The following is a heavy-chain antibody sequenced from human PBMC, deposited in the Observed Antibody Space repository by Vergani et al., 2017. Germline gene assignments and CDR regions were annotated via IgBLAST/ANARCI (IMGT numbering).Heavy chain of an antibody. CDR1: GYTFRNYG. D-gene: IGHD1-26*01. Sequence: VQLVESGAEVKKPGASVKVSCEGSGYTFRNYGISWVRQAPGEGLEWLGWISVYNGETKFAQKFQGRVTLTRDTSTDTADMEMGSLRSDDTAVYYCARDRGNSGDYNFDYWGQGTLVTVSS. J-gene: IGHJ4*02. V-gene: IGHV1-18*04. CDR2: ISVYNGET. CDR3: ARDRGNSGDYNFDY.